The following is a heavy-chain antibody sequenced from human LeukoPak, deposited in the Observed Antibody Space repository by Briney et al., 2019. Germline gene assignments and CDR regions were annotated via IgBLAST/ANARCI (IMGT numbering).Heavy chain of an antibody. CDR1: GGSISSSSYY. Sequence: PSETLSLTCTVSGGSISSSSYYWGWIRQPPGKGLEWIGSIYYSGSTYYNPSLKSRVTISVDTSKNQFSLKLSSVTAADTAVYYCARRYFDWSFDAFDIWGQGTMVTVSS. CDR2: IYYSGST. J-gene: IGHJ3*02. V-gene: IGHV4-39*07. CDR3: ARRYFDWSFDAFDI. D-gene: IGHD3-9*01.